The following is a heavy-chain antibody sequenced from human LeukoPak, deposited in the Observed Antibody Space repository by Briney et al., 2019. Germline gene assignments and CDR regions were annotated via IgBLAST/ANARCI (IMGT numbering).Heavy chain of an antibody. CDR3: ARDSTLVYGDYVYWFDP. J-gene: IGHJ5*02. Sequence: EASVKVSCKASGYTFTGYYMHWVRQAPGQGLEWMGWINPNSGGTNYAQKFQGRVTMTRDKSISTAYMELSRLRSDDTAVYYCARDSTLVYGDYVYWFDPWGQGTLVTVSS. CDR2: INPNSGGT. CDR1: GYTFTGYY. D-gene: IGHD4-17*01. V-gene: IGHV1-2*02.